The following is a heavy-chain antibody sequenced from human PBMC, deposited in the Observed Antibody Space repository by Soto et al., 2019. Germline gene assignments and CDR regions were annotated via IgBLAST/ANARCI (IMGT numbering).Heavy chain of an antibody. D-gene: IGHD5-18*01. Sequence: EVQLLESGGDLVQPGGSLRLSCAASGFSFSSYSFTLVRQAPGKGLEWVAGISIGGDKTWHADSVKGRFTISRDNSKNTVYLQMKSLRVDDTAVYYCAKWDGYGDHWGQGTLVTVSS. V-gene: IGHV3-23*01. J-gene: IGHJ5*02. CDR3: AKWDGYGDH. CDR2: ISIGGDKT. CDR1: GFSFSSYS.